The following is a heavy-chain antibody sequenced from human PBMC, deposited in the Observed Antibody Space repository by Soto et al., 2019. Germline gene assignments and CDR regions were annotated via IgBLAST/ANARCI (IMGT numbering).Heavy chain of an antibody. Sequence: SGGAPGLSCAASGFTFSSYGMHWVRQAPGKGLEWVAVISYDGSNKYYADSVKGRFTISRDNSKNTLYLQMNSLRAEDTAVYYCAKIGDYSYYYYGMDVWGQGTTVTVSS. J-gene: IGHJ6*02. V-gene: IGHV3-30*18. CDR1: GFTFSSYG. D-gene: IGHD4-17*01. CDR2: ISYDGSNK. CDR3: AKIGDYSYYYYGMDV.